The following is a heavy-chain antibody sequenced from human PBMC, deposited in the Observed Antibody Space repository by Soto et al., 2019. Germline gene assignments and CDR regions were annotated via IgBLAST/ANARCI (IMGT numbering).Heavy chain of an antibody. CDR3: AKLLTVLLWFGELLGDDAFDI. J-gene: IGHJ3*02. CDR2: ISGSGGST. Sequence: GESLKISCAASGFTFSSYAMSWVRQAPGKGLEWVSAISGSGGSTYYADSVKGRFTISRDNSKNTLYLQMNSLRAEDTAVYYCAKLLTVLLWFGELLGDDAFDIWGQGTMVTVSS. D-gene: IGHD3-10*01. V-gene: IGHV3-23*01. CDR1: GFTFSSYA.